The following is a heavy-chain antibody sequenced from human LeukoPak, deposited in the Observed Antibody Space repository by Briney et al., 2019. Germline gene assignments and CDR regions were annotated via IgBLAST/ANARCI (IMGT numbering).Heavy chain of an antibody. CDR2: IYYSGNT. CDR1: GGSFSGYY. Sequence: SETLPLTCAVYGGSFSGYYWSWIRQPPGKGREWIGYIYYSGNTNYNPSLKSRVTISVDTSKNQFSLKLSSVTAADTAVYYCARDKGEYYDSSGYLDYWGQGTLVTVSS. CDR3: ARDKGEYYDSSGYLDY. V-gene: IGHV4-59*01. J-gene: IGHJ4*02. D-gene: IGHD3-22*01.